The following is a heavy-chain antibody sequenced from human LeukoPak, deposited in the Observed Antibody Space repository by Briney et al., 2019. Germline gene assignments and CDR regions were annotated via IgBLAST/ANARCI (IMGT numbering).Heavy chain of an antibody. Sequence: ASVKVSCKASGYSFTNYYIHWVRQAPGQGLEYMGIINPSSGGTLYTHKFQGRVTMTEDTSTSTVYMELSSLRAEDTAVYYCVREQDGGKYDYWGQGTLVTVSS. V-gene: IGHV1-46*01. CDR2: INPSSGGT. D-gene: IGHD4-23*01. CDR1: GYSFTNYY. J-gene: IGHJ4*02. CDR3: VREQDGGKYDY.